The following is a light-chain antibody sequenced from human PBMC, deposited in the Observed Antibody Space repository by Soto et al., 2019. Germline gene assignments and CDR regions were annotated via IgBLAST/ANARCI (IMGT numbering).Light chain of an antibody. Sequence: MTRCQATLSVSSCTGLTPSCKASQGIGDTLDWYQHKHGQTPRLLIYDTSTRATGVPARFSGSMYGTEFNLTINSLQSEDFAMYYCQPHNNWPLTFGGGTKVDIK. CDR3: QPHNNWPLT. CDR2: DTS. J-gene: IGKJ4*01. CDR1: QGIGDT. V-gene: IGKV3-15*01.